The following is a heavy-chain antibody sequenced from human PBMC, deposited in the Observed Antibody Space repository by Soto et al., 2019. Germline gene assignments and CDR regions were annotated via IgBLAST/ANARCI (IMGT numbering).Heavy chain of an antibody. V-gene: IGHV1-69*13. CDR1: GGTFSSYA. Sequence: SVKVSCKASGGTFSSYAISWVRQAPGQGLEWMGGIIPIFGTANYAQKFQGRVTITADESTSTAYMEMNSLRDEDTAVYYCARSDCSSTSCYVVWFDPWGQGTLVTVSS. CDR2: IIPIFGTA. CDR3: ARSDCSSTSCYVVWFDP. J-gene: IGHJ5*02. D-gene: IGHD2-2*01.